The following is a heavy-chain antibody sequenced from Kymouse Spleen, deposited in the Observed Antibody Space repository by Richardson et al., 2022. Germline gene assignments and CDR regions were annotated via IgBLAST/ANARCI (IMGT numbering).Heavy chain of an antibody. CDR3: ARGYSSSWHDWFDP. V-gene: IGHV3-13*01. Sequence: EVQLVESGGGLVQPGGSLRLSCAASGFTFSSYDMHWVRQATGKGLEWVSAIGTAGDTYYPGSVKGRFTISRENAKNSLYLQMNSLRAGDTAVYYCARGYSSSWHDWFDPWGQGTLVTVSS. CDR2: IGTAGDT. CDR1: GFTFSSYD. J-gene: IGHJ5*02. D-gene: IGHD6-13*01.